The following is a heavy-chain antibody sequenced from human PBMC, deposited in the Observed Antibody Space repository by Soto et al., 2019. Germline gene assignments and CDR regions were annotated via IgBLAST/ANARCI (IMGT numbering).Heavy chain of an antibody. CDR1: GFTFSNYA. CDR3: AKGRGFGDPFDP. Sequence: EVQLLESGGDLVQPGGSLRLTCAASGFTFSNYAMSWVRQAPGKGLEWVSGISGSGGITYYADSVKGRFTISRDSSKNTLYLQMNSLRAEDTAVYYCAKGRGFGDPFDPWGQGTLVTVSS. CDR2: ISGSGGIT. D-gene: IGHD4-17*01. V-gene: IGHV3-23*01. J-gene: IGHJ5*02.